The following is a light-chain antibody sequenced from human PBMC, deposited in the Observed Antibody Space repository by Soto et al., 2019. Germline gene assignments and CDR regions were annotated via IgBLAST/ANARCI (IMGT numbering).Light chain of an antibody. CDR1: QSVGDTF. CDR3: GQFVSSPPRT. Sequence: EIVLTQSPGTLSLSPGEKATLSCRASQSVGDTFLSWYQQKPGLAPRLLIYGVSNRATGIPDRFSGSGSATDFILTISRLEPEDFALYYCGQFVSSPPRTFGQGTKVEIK. V-gene: IGKV3-20*01. CDR2: GVS. J-gene: IGKJ1*01.